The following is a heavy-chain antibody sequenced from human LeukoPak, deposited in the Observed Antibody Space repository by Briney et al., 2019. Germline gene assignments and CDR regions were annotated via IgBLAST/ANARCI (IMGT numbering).Heavy chain of an antibody. CDR2: ITGGGSTT. J-gene: IGHJ5*01. CDR1: GFTFSSYA. D-gene: IGHD6-13*01. V-gene: IGHV3-23*01. CDR3: ARESPVAATGRSWFDS. Sequence: PGGSLRLSCAASGFTFSSYAMSWVRQAPGKGLEWVSTITGGGSTTYYADSVKGRFTISRDNFKNTLYLQMNSLRAEDTALYYCARESPVAATGRSWFDSWGQGTLVTVSS.